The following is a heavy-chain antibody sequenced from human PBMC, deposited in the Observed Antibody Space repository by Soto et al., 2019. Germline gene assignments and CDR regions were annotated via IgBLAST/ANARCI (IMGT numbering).Heavy chain of an antibody. V-gene: IGHV3-23*01. CDR1: GFTFSSSA. Sequence: EVRLLESGGGLAQPGGSHRLSCAASGFTFSSSAMNWVRQAPGKGLEWVSSIRVGGGDTFYADSVRGRFTVSRDISRNTLYMQMNGLRAEDTAISYCAKCSLRSFRTSGVCNWCDPWGQGTLVPVSS. D-gene: IGHD2-8*01. CDR3: AKCSLRSFRTSGVCNWCDP. J-gene: IGHJ5*02. CDR2: IRVGGGDT.